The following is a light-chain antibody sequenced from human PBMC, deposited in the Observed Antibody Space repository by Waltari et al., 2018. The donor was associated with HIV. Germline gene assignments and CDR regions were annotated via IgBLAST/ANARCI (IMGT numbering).Light chain of an antibody. CDR2: EVT. CDR3: SSYAGSNNLV. Sequence: QSALTQPPSASGPPGHTVTLSCTRTSSDVGGYNSVPWYQQHPGKAPQLMIYEVTKRPSWGPVRFSRSKSGNTASLTVSGLQPDDEADYYCSSYAGSNNLVFGTGAKVTVL. V-gene: IGLV2-8*01. CDR1: SSDVGGYNS. J-gene: IGLJ1*01.